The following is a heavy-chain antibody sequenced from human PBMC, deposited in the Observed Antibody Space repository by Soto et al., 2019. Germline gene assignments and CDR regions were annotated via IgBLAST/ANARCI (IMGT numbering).Heavy chain of an antibody. CDR2: IDPSDSYT. J-gene: IGHJ6*02. CDR3: ASLYCSSTSCSAQYYGMDV. CDR1: GYSFTSYW. V-gene: IGHV5-10-1*01. D-gene: IGHD2-2*01. Sequence: EALKISCKGSGYSFTSYWISWVRQMPGKGLEWMGRIDPSDSYTNYSPSFQGHVTISADKSISTAYLQWSGLKASDTAMYYCASLYCSSTSCSAQYYGMDVWGQGTTVTVSS.